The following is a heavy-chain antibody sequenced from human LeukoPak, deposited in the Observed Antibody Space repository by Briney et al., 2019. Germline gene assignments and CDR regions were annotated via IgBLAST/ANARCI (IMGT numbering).Heavy chain of an antibody. CDR2: IWYDGSNK. V-gene: IGHV3-33*01. CDR3: ARDFSGYDILTGYPNYYYYGMDV. Sequence: VRSLRLSCAASGFTFSSYGMHWVRQAPGKGLEWVAVIWYDGSNKYYADSVKGRFTISRDNSKNTLYLQMNSLRAEDTAVYYCARDFSGYDILTGYPNYYYYGMDVWGKGTTVTVSS. J-gene: IGHJ6*04. CDR1: GFTFSSYG. D-gene: IGHD3-9*01.